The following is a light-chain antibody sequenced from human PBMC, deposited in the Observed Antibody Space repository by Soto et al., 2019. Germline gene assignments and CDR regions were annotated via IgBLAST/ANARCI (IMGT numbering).Light chain of an antibody. Sequence: EIVLTQSPATLSLSPGERATLSCRASQSVSSYLAWYQQKPGQAPRLLIYDASNRATGIPARFSGSGSGTDFTLTISSLEPEAFAVYYCQQRSNWVTFGPGTKVDIK. CDR2: DAS. V-gene: IGKV3-11*01. CDR1: QSVSSY. CDR3: QQRSNWVT. J-gene: IGKJ3*01.